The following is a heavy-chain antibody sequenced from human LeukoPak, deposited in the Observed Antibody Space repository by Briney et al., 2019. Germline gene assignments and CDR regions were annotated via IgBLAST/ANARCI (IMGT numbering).Heavy chain of an antibody. CDR3: ARGSPDDYDFWSGYPNEQYYFDY. CDR2: IYHSGST. CDR1: GYSISSGYY. V-gene: IGHV4-38-2*01. J-gene: IGHJ4*02. D-gene: IGHD3-3*01. Sequence: SETLSLTCAVSGYSISSGYYWGWIRRPPGKVLESIGSIYHSGSTYYNPSLKSRVTISVDTSKNQFSLKLSSVTAADTAVYYCARGSPDDYDFWSGYPNEQYYFDYWGQGTLVTVSS.